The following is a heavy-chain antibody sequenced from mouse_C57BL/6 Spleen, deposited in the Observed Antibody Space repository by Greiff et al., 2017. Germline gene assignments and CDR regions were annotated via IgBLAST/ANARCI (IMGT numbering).Heavy chain of an antibody. J-gene: IGHJ4*01. CDR2: IYPGDGDT. D-gene: IGHD4-1*01. Sequence: QVQLQQSGPELVKPGASVKISCKASGYAFSSSWMNWVKQRPGKGLEWIGRIYPGDGDTNYNGKFKGKATLTADKSSSTAYMQLSSLTSEDSAVYFCASWDVNYYAMDYWGQGTSVTVSS. CDR1: GYAFSSSW. CDR3: ASWDVNYYAMDY. V-gene: IGHV1-82*01.